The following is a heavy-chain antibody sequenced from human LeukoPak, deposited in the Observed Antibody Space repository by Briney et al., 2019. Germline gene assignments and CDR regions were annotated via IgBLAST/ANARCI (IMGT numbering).Heavy chain of an antibody. CDR3: AREVIVATIFRWFDP. Sequence: ASVKVSCKASGYTFTSYGISWVRQAPGQGLEWMGWISVYNGNTNYAQKLQGRVTMTTDTSTSTAYMELRSLRSDDTAVYYCAREVIVATIFRWFDPWGQGTLVTVSS. D-gene: IGHD5-12*01. CDR2: ISVYNGNT. J-gene: IGHJ5*02. V-gene: IGHV1-18*01. CDR1: GYTFTSYG.